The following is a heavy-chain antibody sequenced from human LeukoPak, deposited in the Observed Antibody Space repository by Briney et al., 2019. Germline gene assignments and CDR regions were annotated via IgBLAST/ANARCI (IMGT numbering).Heavy chain of an antibody. CDR2: IYTSGST. J-gene: IGHJ4*02. D-gene: IGHD6-13*01. CDR1: GGSISSGSYY. Sequence: SETLSLTCTVSGGSISSGSYYWSWIRQPAGKGLEWIGRIYTSGSTYYNPSLKSRVTISVDTSKNQFSLKLSSVTAADTAVYYCARGSWSFDYWGQGTLVTVSS. CDR3: ARGSWSFDY. V-gene: IGHV4-61*02.